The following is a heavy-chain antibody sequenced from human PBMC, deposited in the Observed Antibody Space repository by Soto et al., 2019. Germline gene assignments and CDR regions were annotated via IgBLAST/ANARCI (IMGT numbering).Heavy chain of an antibody. CDR1: GLSISSYY. CDR3: ARIFGAGFWGPYSGYDSDAFDI. V-gene: IGHV4-59*01. Sequence: DTLALTCTQSGLSISSYYWSWIRQSPGRGLAWIGYIYYSGSTNNNPSLKSRVTISVDTSKNQFSLKLSSVTAADTAVYYCARIFGAGFWGPYSGYDSDAFDIWGQGTMVTDS. D-gene: IGHD5-12*01. CDR2: IYYSGST. J-gene: IGHJ3*02.